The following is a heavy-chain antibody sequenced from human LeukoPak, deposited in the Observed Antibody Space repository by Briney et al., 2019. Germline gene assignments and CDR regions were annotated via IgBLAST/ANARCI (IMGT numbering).Heavy chain of an antibody. CDR2: ISSSSSYI. J-gene: IGHJ4*02. CDR1: GFTFSSYS. V-gene: IGHV3-21*01. Sequence: PGGSLRLSCAASGFTFSSYSMNWVRQAPGKGLEWVSSISSSSSYIYYADSVKGRFTISRDNAKNSLYLQMNSLRAEDTAVYYCATLPGRLPGEVWAYWGQGTLVTVSS. CDR3: ATLPGRLPGEVWAY. D-gene: IGHD3-16*01.